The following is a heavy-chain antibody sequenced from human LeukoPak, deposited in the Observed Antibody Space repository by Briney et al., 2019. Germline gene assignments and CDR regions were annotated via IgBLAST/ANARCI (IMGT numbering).Heavy chain of an antibody. CDR3: ARGSVGGGNYFDY. D-gene: IGHD3-16*01. CDR1: GFTFSSYI. CDR2: ISSDSSYI. V-gene: IGHV3-21*01. J-gene: IGHJ4*02. Sequence: GGPLRLSCAASGFTFSSYIMNWVRQAPGKGLEWVSSISSDSSYIYYADSVKGRFTISRDNAKNSLYLQMNSLRAEDTAVYYCARGSVGGGNYFDYWGQGTLVTVSS.